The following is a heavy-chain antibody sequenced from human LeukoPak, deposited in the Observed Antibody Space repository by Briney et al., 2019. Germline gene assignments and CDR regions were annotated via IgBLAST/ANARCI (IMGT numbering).Heavy chain of an antibody. V-gene: IGHV3-30*18. Sequence: GRSLRLSCAASGFTFSSYGMHWVRQAPGKGLEWVAVISYDGSNKYYADSVKGRFTISRDNSKNTLYLQMNSLRAGDTAVYYCAKDIAFDYWGQGTLVTVSS. CDR3: AKDIAFDY. J-gene: IGHJ4*02. CDR1: GFTFSSYG. CDR2: ISYDGSNK. D-gene: IGHD3-16*02.